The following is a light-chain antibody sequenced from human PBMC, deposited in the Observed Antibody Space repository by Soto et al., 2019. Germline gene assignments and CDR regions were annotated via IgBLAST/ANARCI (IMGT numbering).Light chain of an antibody. CDR3: QQLNSYPLT. V-gene: IGKV1-5*01. Sequence: DIQMTQSPSTLPASVGDRVTITCRASQSIDRWLAWYQQRPGKAPKLLIYAASTLYGGVPSRFSGSGSGTDFALTITSLQAEDFATYYCQQLNSYPLTFGGGTKVDIK. J-gene: IGKJ4*01. CDR2: AAS. CDR1: QSIDRW.